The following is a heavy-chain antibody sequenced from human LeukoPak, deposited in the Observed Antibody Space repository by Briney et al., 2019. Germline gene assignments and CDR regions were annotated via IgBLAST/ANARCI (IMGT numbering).Heavy chain of an antibody. D-gene: IGHD3-10*01. CDR3: ARLLTVAGDSGMDV. J-gene: IGHJ6*02. V-gene: IGHV1-2*02. Sequence: ASVKVSCKASGYTFTGYYIHWVRQAPGQGLEWMGWLNPNSGSTNYAQNFRGRVTMTRDTSISTAYMELSRLISDDTAVYYCARLLTVAGDSGMDVWGQGTTVTVSS. CDR1: GYTFTGYY. CDR2: LNPNSGST.